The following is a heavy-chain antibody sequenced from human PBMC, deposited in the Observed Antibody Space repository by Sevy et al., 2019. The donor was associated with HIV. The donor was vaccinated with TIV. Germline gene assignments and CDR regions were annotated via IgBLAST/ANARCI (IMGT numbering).Heavy chain of an antibody. J-gene: IGHJ4*02. D-gene: IGHD7-27*01. CDR1: GFTFINYA. V-gene: IGHV3-23*01. CDR2: ISDSGGNT. Sequence: GGSLRLSCAASGFTFINYAMYWVRQTPGKGLEWVSVISDSGGNTYYADSVKGRFTISRDNSENTLYLQMNSLRAGDTVVYYCAKAGGSTGGSFDYWGQGTLVTVSS. CDR3: AKAGGSTGGSFDY.